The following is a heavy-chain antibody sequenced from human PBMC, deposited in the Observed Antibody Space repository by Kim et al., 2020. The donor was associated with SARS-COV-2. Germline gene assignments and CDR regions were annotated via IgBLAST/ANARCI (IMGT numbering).Heavy chain of an antibody. CDR1: GGSISSSNW. V-gene: IGHV4-4*02. CDR2: IYHSGST. CDR3: ARRPRSSIAAAGVGPPSC. Sequence: SETLSLTCAVSGGSISSSNWWCWVRQPPGKGLEWIGEIYHSGSTNYNPSLKSRVTISVDKSKNQFSLKLSSVTAADTAMYYCARRPRSSIAAAGVGPPSCWGQGTLVTVAS. J-gene: IGHJ1*01. D-gene: IGHD6-13*01.